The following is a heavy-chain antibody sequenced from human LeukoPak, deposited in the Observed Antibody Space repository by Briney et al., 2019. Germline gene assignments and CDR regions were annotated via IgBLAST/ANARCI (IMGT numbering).Heavy chain of an antibody. J-gene: IGHJ4*02. CDR2: IYHSGST. CDR1: GGSISSGGYP. D-gene: IGHD3-22*01. V-gene: IGHV4-30-2*01. Sequence: SSETLSLTCAVSGGSISSGGYPWSWIRQPPGKGLEWIGYIYHSGSTYYNPSLKSRVTISVDRSKNQFSLKLSSVTAADTAVYYCARGRNYYDSSGYWYYFDYWGQGTLVTVSS. CDR3: ARGRNYYDSSGYWYYFDY.